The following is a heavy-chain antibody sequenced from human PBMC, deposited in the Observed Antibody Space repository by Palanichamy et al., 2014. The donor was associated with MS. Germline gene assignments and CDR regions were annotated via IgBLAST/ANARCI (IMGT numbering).Heavy chain of an antibody. J-gene: IGHJ4*02. V-gene: IGHV4-59*01. Sequence: QVQLQESGPGLVKPSETLSLTCTVSGASISSYYWSWIRQPPGKGLEWIGYIFYSGSTNYKPSLKSRVTISVDTSKNQFSLKLYSVTAADTAVYYCTRGRYSSSFYPLDYWGQGTLVTVSS. CDR2: IFYSGST. CDR1: GASISSYY. D-gene: IGHD6-13*01. CDR3: TRGRYSSSFYPLDY.